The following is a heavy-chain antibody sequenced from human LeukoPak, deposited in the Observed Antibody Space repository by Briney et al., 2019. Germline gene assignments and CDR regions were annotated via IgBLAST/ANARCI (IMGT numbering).Heavy chain of an antibody. CDR2: ITSSSSYI. J-gene: IGHJ4*02. CDR1: GFTFSSYS. CDR3: ARGSYNSGWLIDY. V-gene: IGHV3-21*01. D-gene: IGHD6-19*01. Sequence: GGSLRLSCAASGFTFSSYSMNWVRQAPGKGLEWVSSITSSSSYIYYAGSVKGRFAISRDTAKNSLYLQMNRLRAEDTAVYYCARGSYNSGWLIDYWGQGTLVTVSS.